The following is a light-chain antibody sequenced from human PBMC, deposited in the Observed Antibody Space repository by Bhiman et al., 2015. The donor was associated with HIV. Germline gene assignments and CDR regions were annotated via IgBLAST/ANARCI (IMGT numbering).Light chain of an antibody. J-gene: IGLJ2*01. CDR1: SSDVGGYNY. CDR2: EVT. V-gene: IGLV2-8*01. Sequence: QSALTQPPSASGSPGQSVSISCSGTSSDVGGYNYVSWYQQHPGKAPKLMIYEVTKRPSGVSNRFSGSKSGNTASLTISGLQAEDEADYYCCSYGGSKLIFGGGTKLTVL. CDR3: CSYGGSKLI.